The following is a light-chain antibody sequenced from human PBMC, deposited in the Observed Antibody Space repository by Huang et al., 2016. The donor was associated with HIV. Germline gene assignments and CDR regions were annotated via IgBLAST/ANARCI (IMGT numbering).Light chain of an antibody. CDR2: WAA. CDR3: QQYYSNPLT. CDR1: QSVLYRSNNKNY. J-gene: IGKJ4*01. Sequence: DIVMTQSPDSLAVSLGERATINCKSSQSVLYRSNNKNYFAWYQQNPGQPPKLLIYWAATRESGVPERFSGSGSGTDFTLTIRSLQAEDVAVYYCQQYYSNPLTFGGGTKVEIK. V-gene: IGKV4-1*01.